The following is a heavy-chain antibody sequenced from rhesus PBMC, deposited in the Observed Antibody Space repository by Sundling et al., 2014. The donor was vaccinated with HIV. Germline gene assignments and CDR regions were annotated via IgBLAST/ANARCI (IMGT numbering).Heavy chain of an antibody. CDR1: GFTFDDYA. D-gene: IGHD3-22*01. CDR2: ITWSGDNT. J-gene: IGHJ4*01. CDR3: ARDGGIYYWASYFDY. V-gene: IGHV3-201*01. Sequence: EVQLVESGGGVVQPGGSLRLSCAASGFTFDDYAMHWVRQAPGKGLEWVSGITWSGDNTGYADSVKGRFTISRDNAKNSLYLQMNRLRAEDTALYYCARDGGIYYWASYFDYWGQGVLVTVSS.